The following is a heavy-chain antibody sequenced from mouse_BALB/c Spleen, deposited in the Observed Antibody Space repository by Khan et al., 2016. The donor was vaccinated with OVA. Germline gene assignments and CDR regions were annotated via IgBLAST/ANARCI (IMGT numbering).Heavy chain of an antibody. CDR1: GYTFTDYS. J-gene: IGHJ4*01. CDR3: ARGGGSYAMDY. Sequence: QIQLVQSGPELKKPGETVKISCKASGYTFTDYSMHWVKQAPGKGLKWMGWINTETGEPTYADDFKGRFAFSLETSASTAYLQINNLKNEDTATYFCARGGGSYAMDYWGQGTSVTVPS. CDR2: INTETGEP. V-gene: IGHV9-2-1*01.